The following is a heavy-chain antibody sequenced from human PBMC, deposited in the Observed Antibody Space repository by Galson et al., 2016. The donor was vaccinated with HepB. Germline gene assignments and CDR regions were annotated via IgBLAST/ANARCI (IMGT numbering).Heavy chain of an antibody. CDR1: GYTFTNYA. D-gene: IGHD5-24*01. V-gene: IGHV1-3*01. J-gene: IGHJ4*02. Sequence: SVKVSCKASGYTFTNYAIHWVRQAPGQWLEWMGWTNADNGNTKYSQKFQGGVTIIRDTSANIAYMELSSLISEDTAVYYCTRNAGGYKFGDWGQGTLVTVSS. CDR2: TNADNGNT. CDR3: TRNAGGYKFGD.